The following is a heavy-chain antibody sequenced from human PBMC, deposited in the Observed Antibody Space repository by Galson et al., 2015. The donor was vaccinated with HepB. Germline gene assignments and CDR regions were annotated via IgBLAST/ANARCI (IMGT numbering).Heavy chain of an antibody. V-gene: IGHV1-2*04. CDR3: ARGQLLWFGYYYYGMDV. CDR2: INPNSGGT. J-gene: IGHJ6*02. CDR1: GYTFTGYY. D-gene: IGHD3-10*01. Sequence: SVKVSCKASGYTFTGYYMHWVRQAPGQGLEWMGWINPNSGGTNYAQKFQGWVTMTRDTSISAAYMELSRLRSDDTAVYYCARGQLLWFGYYYYGMDVWGQGTTVTVSS.